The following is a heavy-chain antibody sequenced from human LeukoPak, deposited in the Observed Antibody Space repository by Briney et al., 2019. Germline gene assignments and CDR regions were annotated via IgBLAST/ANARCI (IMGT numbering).Heavy chain of an antibody. CDR1: GFIFGSYG. Sequence: PGGSLRLSCAASGFIFGSYGMSWVRQAPGKGLEGVSAITANGGSTYYAGSVQGRFTISRDNSKDTLYLRMNSLRADDTAIYYCARLNGPAIIKFGGVTWFDPWGQGTLVTVSS. J-gene: IGHJ5*02. V-gene: IGHV3-23*01. CDR2: ITANGGST. CDR3: ARLNGPAIIKFGGVTWFDP. D-gene: IGHD3-16*01.